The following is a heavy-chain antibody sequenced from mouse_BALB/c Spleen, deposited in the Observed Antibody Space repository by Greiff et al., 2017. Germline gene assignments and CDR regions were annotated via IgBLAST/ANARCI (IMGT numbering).Heavy chain of an antibody. CDR1: GFSLTSYG. V-gene: IGHV2-9*02. Sequence: VQVVESGPGLVAPSQSLSITCTVSGFSLTSYGVHWVRQPPGKGLEWLGVIWAGGSTNYNSALMSRLSISKDNSKSQVFLKMNSLQTDDTAMYYCAREAYYGNSYYAMDYWGQGTSVTVSS. CDR3: AREAYYGNSYYAMDY. CDR2: IWAGGST. D-gene: IGHD2-10*01. J-gene: IGHJ4*01.